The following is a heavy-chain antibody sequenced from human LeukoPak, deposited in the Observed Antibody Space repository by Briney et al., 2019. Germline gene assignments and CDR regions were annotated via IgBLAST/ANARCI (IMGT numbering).Heavy chain of an antibody. CDR2: IIPIFGTA. D-gene: IGHD1-1*01. Sequence: GSSVKVSCKASGGTFSSYAISWVRQAPGQGLEWMGGIIPIFGTANYAQKFQGRVTMTRDMSTSTVYMELSSLRSEDTAVYYCARGDGEVATGTENWFDPWGQGTLVTVSS. J-gene: IGHJ5*02. CDR3: ARGDGEVATGTENWFDP. CDR1: GGTFSSYA. V-gene: IGHV1-69*05.